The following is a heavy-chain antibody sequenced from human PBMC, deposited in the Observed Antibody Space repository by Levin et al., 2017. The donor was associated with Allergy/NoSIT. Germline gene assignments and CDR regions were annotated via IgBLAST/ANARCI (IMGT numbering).Heavy chain of an antibody. CDR3: ARGYYYGMDV. CDR2: ISSSSSTI. CDR1: GFTFSSYS. V-gene: IGHV3-48*01. Sequence: GESLKISCAASGFTFSSYSMNWVRQAPGKGLEWVSYISSSSSTIYYADSVKGRFTISRDNAKNSLYLQMNSLRAEDTAVYYCARGYYYGMDVWGQGTTVTVSS. J-gene: IGHJ6*02.